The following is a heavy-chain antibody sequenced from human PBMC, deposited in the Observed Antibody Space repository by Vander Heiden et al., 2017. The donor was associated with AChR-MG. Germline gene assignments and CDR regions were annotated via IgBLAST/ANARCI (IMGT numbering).Heavy chain of an antibody. CDR3: ARGDAFDI. Sequence: QVQLQESGPGLVKPSQTLSLTCTVPGAPISSGDYYWSWIRQPPGKGLEWIGCIYSSGSTYYNPSLKSRLTISADTSKNQFSLKLSSVTAADPAVYYCARGDAFDIWGQGTMVTVSS. CDR2: IYSSGST. J-gene: IGHJ3*02. CDR1: GAPISSGDYY. V-gene: IGHV4-30-4*01.